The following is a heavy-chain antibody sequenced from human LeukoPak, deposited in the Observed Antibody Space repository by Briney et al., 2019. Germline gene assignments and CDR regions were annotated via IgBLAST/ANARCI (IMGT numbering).Heavy chain of an antibody. CDR3: ARVVSSGWQWYIGL. V-gene: IGHV3-66*01. J-gene: IGHJ2*01. Sequence: GGSLRLSCTASGFTVSDNYMIWVRQAPGKGLEWVSVTHSGGTTYYADSVKGRFRLSSDNAKNTLYLLMDTLRAEDTAFYYCARVVSSGWQWYIGLWGRGTLVNVSS. D-gene: IGHD6-19*01. CDR2: THSGGTT. CDR1: GFTVSDNY.